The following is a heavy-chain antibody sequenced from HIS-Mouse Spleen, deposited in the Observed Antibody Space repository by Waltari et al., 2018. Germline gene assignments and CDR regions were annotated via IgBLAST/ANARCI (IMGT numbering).Heavy chain of an antibody. V-gene: IGHV4-34*01. J-gene: IGHJ2*01. CDR3: ARGRGDYWYFDL. CDR1: GGSFSGYY. CDR2: INHSGRT. D-gene: IGHD2-21*01. Sequence: QVQLQQWGAGLLKPSETLSLTCAVYGGSFSGYYWSWIRQPPGKGLEWIGEINHSGRTNYNPSLKSRVTISVDTSKNQFSLKLSSVTAADTAVYYCARGRGDYWYFDLWGRGTLVTVSS.